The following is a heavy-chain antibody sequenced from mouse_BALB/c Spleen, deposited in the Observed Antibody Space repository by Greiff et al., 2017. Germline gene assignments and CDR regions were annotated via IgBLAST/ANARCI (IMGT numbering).Heavy chain of an antibody. J-gene: IGHJ4*01. V-gene: IGHV14-3*02. CDR2: IDPANGNT. Sequence: VQLKQSGAELVKPGASVKLSCTASGFNIKDTYMHWVKQRPEQGLEWIGRIDPANGNTKYDPKFQGKATITADTSSNTAYLQLSSLTSEDTAVYYCARNHWLRDYAMDYWGQGTSVTVSS. CDR3: ARNHWLRDYAMDY. CDR1: GFNIKDTY. D-gene: IGHD3-3*01.